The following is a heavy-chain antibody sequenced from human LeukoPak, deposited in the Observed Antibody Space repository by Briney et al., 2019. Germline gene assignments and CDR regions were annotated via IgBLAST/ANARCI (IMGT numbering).Heavy chain of an antibody. D-gene: IGHD1-14*01. CDR3: ARDGYEPGLYFDY. CDR2: IKYDESE. CDR1: GFSFRSYW. Sequence: PGGSLRLSCVASGFSFRSYWMNWVHQTPGKGLEWVASIKYDESEKYSVEGRFTISRDNAKNSLYLQIDSLRAGDTAMYYCARDGYEPGLYFDYWGQGTLVTASS. J-gene: IGHJ4*02. V-gene: IGHV3-7*03.